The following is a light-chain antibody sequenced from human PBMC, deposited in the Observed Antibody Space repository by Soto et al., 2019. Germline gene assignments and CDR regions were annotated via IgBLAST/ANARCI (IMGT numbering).Light chain of an antibody. CDR3: QQYNNWTWT. Sequence: MTQSPSSLSASVGDRVTITCRPSQGISNSLAWYQQKPGQAPRPLIYGASTRATGIPARFSGSGSGTEFTLTISSLQSEDFAVYYCQQYNNWTWTFGLGTKVDIK. V-gene: IGKV3-15*01. CDR2: GAS. J-gene: IGKJ1*01. CDR1: QGISNS.